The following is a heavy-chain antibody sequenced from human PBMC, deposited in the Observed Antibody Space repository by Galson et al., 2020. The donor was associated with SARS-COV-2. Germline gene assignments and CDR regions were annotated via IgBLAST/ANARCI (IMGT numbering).Heavy chain of an antibody. V-gene: IGHV1-18*01. CDR2: ISASNGNT. D-gene: IGHD6-13*01. J-gene: IGHJ6*02. CDR1: GYTFTNFG. CDR3: TRDGYISPSDYYDGMDV. Sequence: ASVKVSCTASGYTFTNFGISWVRLAPGQGLELMGWISASNGNTNYAQKLQGRITMTTDTSTSTGYMELRSLSSDDTAVYYCTRDGYISPSDYYDGMDVWGQGTTVTVSS.